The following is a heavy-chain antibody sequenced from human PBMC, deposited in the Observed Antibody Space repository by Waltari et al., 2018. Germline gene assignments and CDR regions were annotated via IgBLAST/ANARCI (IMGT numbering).Heavy chain of an antibody. D-gene: IGHD5-12*01. CDR1: GYTFTSYA. Sequence: QVQLVQSGSELKTPGASVKVSCKAPGYTFTSYAMNWVRPAPGQGLEWMGWINPNTGNPTYAQGFTGRFVFSLDTSVSTAYLQISSLKAEDTAVYYCARDLGGYRSNWFDPWGQGTLVTVSS. J-gene: IGHJ5*02. CDR3: ARDLGGYRSNWFDP. CDR2: INPNTGNP. V-gene: IGHV7-4-1*02.